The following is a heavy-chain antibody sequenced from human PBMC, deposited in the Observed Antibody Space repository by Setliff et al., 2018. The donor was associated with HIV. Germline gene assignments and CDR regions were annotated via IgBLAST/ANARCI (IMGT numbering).Heavy chain of an antibody. J-gene: IGHJ4*02. CDR3: ARDHGNGRAYNFWSGYYSLDY. Sequence: ASVKVSCKASGYTFSSHSIHWVRQAPGQGLEWMGWINAGNGNTKYSQKFQRRSTITRDTSASTVFMELSSLTSEDTAVYYCARDHGNGRAYNFWSGYYSLDYWGQGTLVTVSS. CDR2: INAGNGNT. CDR1: GYTFSSHS. V-gene: IGHV1-3*01. D-gene: IGHD3-3*01.